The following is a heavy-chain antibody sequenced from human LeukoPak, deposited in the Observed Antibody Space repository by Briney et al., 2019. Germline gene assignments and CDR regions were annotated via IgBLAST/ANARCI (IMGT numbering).Heavy chain of an antibody. J-gene: IGHJ6*02. D-gene: IGHD2-8*01. V-gene: IGHV1-69*01. CDR2: IIPILGTA. CDR1: GGTLSNLA. CDR3: ASRYCANGVCSETLYYYFGMDA. Sequence: GSSVNVSCKSSGGTLSNLAVSWVRQAPGQGLEWMGGIIPILGTANYAQKFQGRVTITADASTTTTYIELSSLRFEDSAVYYCASRYCANGVCSETLYYYFGMDAWGQGTTVTVSS.